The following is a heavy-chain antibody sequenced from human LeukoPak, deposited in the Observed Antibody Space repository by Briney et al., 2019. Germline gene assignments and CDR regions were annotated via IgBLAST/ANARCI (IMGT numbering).Heavy chain of an antibody. Sequence: SETLSLTCAVYGGSFSGYYWSWIRQPPGKGLEWIGEINHSGSTNYNPSLKSRVTISVDTSKNQFSLKLSSVTAADTAVYYCARGQRVNDIDYWGQGTMVTVSS. CDR3: ARGQRVNDIDY. D-gene: IGHD1-1*01. CDR1: GGSFSGYY. J-gene: IGHJ4*02. CDR2: INHSGST. V-gene: IGHV4-34*01.